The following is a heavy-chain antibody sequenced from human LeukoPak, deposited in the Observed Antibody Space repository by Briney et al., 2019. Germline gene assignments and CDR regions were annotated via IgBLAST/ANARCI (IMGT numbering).Heavy chain of an antibody. J-gene: IGHJ5*02. CDR3: ARDLMVRGVMPYNWFDP. CDR1: GGTFSSYA. CDR2: IIPIFGTA. Sequence: SVKVSCKASGGTFSSYAISWVRQAPGQGLEWMGGIIPIFGTANYAQKFQGRVTITADESTSTAYMELSSLRSEDTAVYYCARDLMVRGVMPYNWFDPWGQGTLVTVSS. D-gene: IGHD3-10*01. V-gene: IGHV1-69*13.